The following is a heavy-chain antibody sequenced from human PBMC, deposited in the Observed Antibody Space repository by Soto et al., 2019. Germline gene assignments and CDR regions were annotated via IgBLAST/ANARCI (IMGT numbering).Heavy chain of an antibody. CDR3: ARDPLYCSGSFSSASYNWFDP. V-gene: IGHV1-3*01. CDR1: GYAFADFS. CDR2: ISGGEGGT. J-gene: IGHJ5*02. Sequence: QVHLVQSGAEVKKPGASVKVSCKASGYAFADFSLHWVRQAPGQRLEWSGWISGGEGGTKYAQEFQGRVTFASDTSATTAYMELSGLTSADTAVYFCARDPLYCSGSFSSASYNWFDPLGHGTLVTVSS. D-gene: IGHD2-15*01.